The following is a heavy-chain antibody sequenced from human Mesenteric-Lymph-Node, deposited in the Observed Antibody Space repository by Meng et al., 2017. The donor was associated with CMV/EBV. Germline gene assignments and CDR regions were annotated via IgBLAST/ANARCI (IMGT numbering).Heavy chain of an antibody. CDR1: GGSISSYY. V-gene: IGHV4-59*01. CDR3: ARDSQLLVRGGWFDP. CDR2: IYYSGST. J-gene: IGHJ5*02. D-gene: IGHD6-13*01. Sequence: SETLSLTCTVSGGSISSYYWSWIRQPPGKGLEWIGYIYYSGSTNYNPSLKSRVTISVDTSKNQFSLKLSSVTAADTAVYYCARDSQLLVRGGWFDPWGQGTLVTVSS.